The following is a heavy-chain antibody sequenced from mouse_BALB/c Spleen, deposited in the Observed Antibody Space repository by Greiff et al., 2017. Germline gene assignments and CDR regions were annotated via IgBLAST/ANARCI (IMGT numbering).Heavy chain of an antibody. D-gene: IGHD2-12*01. CDR2: IDPANGNT. CDR3: ARSYRDYAMDY. Sequence: EVKLVESGAELVKPGASVKLSCTASGFNIKDTYMHWVKQRPEQGLEWIGRIDPANGNTKYDPKFQGKATITADTSSNTAYLQLSSLTSEDTAVYYCARSYRDYAMDYWGQGTSVTVSS. V-gene: IGHV14-3*02. CDR1: GFNIKDTY. J-gene: IGHJ4*01.